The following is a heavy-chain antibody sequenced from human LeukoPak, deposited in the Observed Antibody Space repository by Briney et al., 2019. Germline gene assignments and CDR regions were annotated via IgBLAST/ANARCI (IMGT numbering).Heavy chain of an antibody. CDR3: ARAGIAVAGRSYYYGMDV. Sequence: GSLRLSCAASGFTFSSYAMSWIRQPPGKGLEWIGEINHSGSTNYNPSLKSRVTISVDTSKNQFSLKLSSVTAADTAVYYCARAGIAVAGRSYYYGMDVWGQGTTVTVSS. V-gene: IGHV4-34*01. J-gene: IGHJ6*02. CDR2: INHSGST. CDR1: GFTFSSYA. D-gene: IGHD6-19*01.